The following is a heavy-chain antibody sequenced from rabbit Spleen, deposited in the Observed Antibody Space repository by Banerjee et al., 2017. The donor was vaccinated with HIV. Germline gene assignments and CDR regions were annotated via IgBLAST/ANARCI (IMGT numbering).Heavy chain of an antibody. CDR3: ARDTSSCFSSSGMDL. Sequence: QSLEESGGDLVKPGASLTLTCNASGLDFSGDSYDSYLCWVRQAPGKGLEWIACIDIGSSGFSYFASGAKRRFTVSKTSSTAVTLQMTSLTAADTATYFCARDTSSCFSSSGMDLWGQGTLVTVS. J-gene: IGHJ6*01. V-gene: IGHV1S40*01. CDR1: GLDFSGDSY. D-gene: IGHD1-1*01. CDR2: IDIGSSGFS.